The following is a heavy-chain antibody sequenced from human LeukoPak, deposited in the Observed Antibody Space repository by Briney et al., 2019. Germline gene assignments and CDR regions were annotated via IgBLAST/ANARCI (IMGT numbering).Heavy chain of an antibody. V-gene: IGHV4-59*01. CDR3: ARREEI. J-gene: IGHJ3*02. D-gene: IGHD1-26*01. Sequence: SETLSLTCTVSGGSISSYYWSWIRQPPGKGLEWIGYIYYSGSTNYNPSLKSRVTISVDASKNQFSLKLSSVTAADTAVYYCARREEIWGQGTMVTVSS. CDR2: IYYSGST. CDR1: GGSISSYY.